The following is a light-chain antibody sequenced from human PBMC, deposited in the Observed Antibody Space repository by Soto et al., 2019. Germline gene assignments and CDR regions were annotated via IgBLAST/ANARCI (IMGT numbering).Light chain of an antibody. Sequence: QLVLTQPPSASGTPGQRVAISCSGSSSNIGKNHVYWHQQDPGTAPKVLIYKNDQRPSGVPDRFSGSKSGTSASLAISGLRPEDEAEYYCATWDDSLNGLIFGGGTKLTVL. CDR2: KND. J-gene: IGLJ2*01. CDR1: SSNIGKNH. V-gene: IGLV1-47*01. CDR3: ATWDDSLNGLI.